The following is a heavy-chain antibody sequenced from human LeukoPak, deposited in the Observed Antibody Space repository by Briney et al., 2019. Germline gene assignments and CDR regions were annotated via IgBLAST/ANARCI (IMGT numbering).Heavy chain of an antibody. CDR2: IYNTGST. D-gene: IGHD5-18*01. J-gene: IGHJ4*02. CDR3: ARVDTAMVTFDY. Sequence: SETLSLTCTVSGGSIISSFWNWGWIRQPPGKGLEWIGYIYNTGSTNYNPSLKSRVTISVDTSKNQFSLKLSSVTAADTAVYYCARVDTAMVTFDYWGQGALVTVSS. CDR1: GGSIISSF. V-gene: IGHV4-4*08.